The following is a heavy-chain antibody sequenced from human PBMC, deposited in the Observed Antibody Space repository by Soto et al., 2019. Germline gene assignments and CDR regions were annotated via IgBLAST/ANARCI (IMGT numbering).Heavy chain of an antibody. Sequence: QVQLVESGGGVVQPGRSLRLSCAASGFTFSSYGMHWVRQAPGKGLEWVAVIWYDGSNKYYADSVKGRFTISRDNSKNTLSLQMNSLRAEDTAVYYCARGFYGDYVLAYWGQGTLVTVSS. CDR2: IWYDGSNK. D-gene: IGHD4-17*01. J-gene: IGHJ4*02. CDR3: ARGFYGDYVLAY. CDR1: GFTFSSYG. V-gene: IGHV3-33*01.